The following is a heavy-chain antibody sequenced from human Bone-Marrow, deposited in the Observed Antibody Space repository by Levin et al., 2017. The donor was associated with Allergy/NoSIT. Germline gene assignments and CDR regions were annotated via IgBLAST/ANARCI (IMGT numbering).Heavy chain of an antibody. Sequence: KISCKASGFTFSSSAVQWVRQARGQRLEWIGWIVVGRGNTNYAQKFQERVTITRDMSTSTAYMELSSLRSEDTAVYYCAADPTWAYCGGDCYYQFDYWGQGTLVTVSS. CDR2: IVVGRGNT. V-gene: IGHV1-58*01. J-gene: IGHJ4*02. CDR3: AADPTWAYCGGDCYYQFDY. CDR1: GFTFSSSA. D-gene: IGHD2-21*02.